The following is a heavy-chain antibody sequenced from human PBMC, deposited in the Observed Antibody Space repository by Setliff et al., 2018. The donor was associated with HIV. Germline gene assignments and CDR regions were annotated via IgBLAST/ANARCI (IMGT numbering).Heavy chain of an antibody. CDR3: ARFGNFWPYGMDV. J-gene: IGHJ6*02. D-gene: IGHD3-3*01. Sequence: ASVKVSCKASGYTFTSYAMNWVRQAPGQGLEWMGWISPYNGNTNYVQELQGRVTMTTDTSTSTAYMELRSLRSDDTAVYFCARFGNFWPYGMDVWGQGTTVTVSS. V-gene: IGHV1-18*01. CDR2: ISPYNGNT. CDR1: GYTFTSYA.